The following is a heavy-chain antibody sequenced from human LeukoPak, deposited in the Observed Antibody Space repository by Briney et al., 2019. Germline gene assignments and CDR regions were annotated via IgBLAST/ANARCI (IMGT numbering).Heavy chain of an antibody. CDR3: ARGHRGDYNRFDY. J-gene: IGHJ4*02. V-gene: IGHV4-34*01. CDR1: GGSFSGYY. CDR2: INHSGST. D-gene: IGHD4-17*01. Sequence: PSETLSLTCAVYGGSFSGYYWSWIRQPPGNGLEWIGEINHSGSTNYNPSLKSRVTISVDTSKNQFSLKLSSVTAADTAVYYCARGHRGDYNRFDYWGQGTLVTVSS.